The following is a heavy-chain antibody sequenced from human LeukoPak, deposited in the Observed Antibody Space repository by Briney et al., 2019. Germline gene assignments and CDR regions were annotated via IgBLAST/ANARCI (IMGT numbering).Heavy chain of an antibody. J-gene: IGHJ4*02. D-gene: IGHD3-22*01. CDR3: AREYYYDSSGYSLPFDY. Sequence: KTGGSLRLSCAPSGFTFSSYSMNWVRQAPGKGLEWVSSMSSSSSYTYYADSVKGRFTISRDNAKNSLYLQMNSLRAEDTAVYYCAREYYYDSSGYSLPFDYWGQGTLVTVSS. V-gene: IGHV3-21*01. CDR2: MSSSSSYT. CDR1: GFTFSSYS.